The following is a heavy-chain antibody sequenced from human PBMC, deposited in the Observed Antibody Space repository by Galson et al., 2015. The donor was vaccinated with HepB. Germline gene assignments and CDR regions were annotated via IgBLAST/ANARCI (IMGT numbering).Heavy chain of an antibody. CDR2: IIGSGSST. V-gene: IGHV3-23*01. CDR3: AKAIRLRDVYNYVGFDF. D-gene: IGHD5-24*01. CDR1: GFTFSTYA. J-gene: IGHJ4*02. Sequence: SLRLSCAASGFTFSTYAMNWVRQAPGKGLEWVSSIIGSGSSTYYADSVKGRFTISRDSPKNTLYLQMNSLRAEDTAVYYCAKAIRLRDVYNYVGFDFWGQGNLVTVSS.